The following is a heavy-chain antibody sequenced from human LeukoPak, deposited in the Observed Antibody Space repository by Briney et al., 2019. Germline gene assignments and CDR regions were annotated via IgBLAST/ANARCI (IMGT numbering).Heavy chain of an antibody. CDR3: ARWGIAAAGHPIDY. V-gene: IGHV1-3*01. D-gene: IGHD6-25*01. Sequence: ASVKVSCKASGYTFTSYAMHWVRQAPGQRLEWMGWINAGNGNTKYSQKFQGRVTITRDTSASTAYMELSSLRSEDTAVYYCARWGIAAAGHPIDYWGQGTLVTVSS. CDR2: INAGNGNT. J-gene: IGHJ4*02. CDR1: GYTFTSYA.